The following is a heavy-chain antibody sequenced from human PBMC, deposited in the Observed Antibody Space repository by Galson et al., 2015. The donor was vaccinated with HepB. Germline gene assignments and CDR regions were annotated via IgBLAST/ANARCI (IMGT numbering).Heavy chain of an antibody. Sequence: QSGAEVKKPGESLKISCKGSGYSFTSYWIGWVRQMPGKGLEWMGIIYPGDSDTRYSPSFQGQVTISADKSISTAYLQWSSLKASDTAMYYCARSDVVVPAAILAPRWASKIAARPNDAFDIWGQGTMVTVSS. CDR3: ARSDVVVPAAILAPRWASKIAARPNDAFDI. D-gene: IGHD2-2*02. J-gene: IGHJ3*02. V-gene: IGHV5-51*01. CDR1: GYSFTSYW. CDR2: IYPGDSDT.